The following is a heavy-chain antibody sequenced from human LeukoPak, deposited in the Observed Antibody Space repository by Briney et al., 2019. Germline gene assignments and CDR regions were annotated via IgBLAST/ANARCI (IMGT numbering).Heavy chain of an antibody. CDR1: GGTFSSYA. CDR3: ARDTYYDFWSGYYSNNWFDP. J-gene: IGHJ5*02. Sequence: SVKVSCKASGGTFSSYAISSVRQAPGQGLDWMGGIIPIFGTANYAQKFQGRVTITTDESTSTAYMELSSLRSEDTAVYYCARDTYYDFWSGYYSNNWFDPWGQGTLVTVSS. V-gene: IGHV1-69*05. CDR2: IIPIFGTA. D-gene: IGHD3-3*01.